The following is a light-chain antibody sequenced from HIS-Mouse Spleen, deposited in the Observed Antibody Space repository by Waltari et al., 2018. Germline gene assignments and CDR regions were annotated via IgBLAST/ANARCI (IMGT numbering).Light chain of an antibody. Sequence: YELTQPPSVSVSPGQTASITCSGDKLGDKYACWYQQKPGQSPVLVIYQDSKRPSGIPERFSGSNSGNTATLTISGTQAMDEADYYCQAWDSSTYVFGTGTKVTVL. CDR1: KLGDKY. J-gene: IGLJ1*01. CDR2: QDS. CDR3: QAWDSSTYV. V-gene: IGLV3-1*01.